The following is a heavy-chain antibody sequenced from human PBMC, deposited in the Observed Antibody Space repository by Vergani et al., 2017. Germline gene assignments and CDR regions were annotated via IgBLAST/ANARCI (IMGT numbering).Heavy chain of an antibody. CDR2: IYHSGST. CDR3: ARELGYCSSTSCYAGFDY. V-gene: IGHV4-30-2*01. Sequence: QLQLQESGSGLVKPSQTLSLTCAVSGGSISSGGYSWSWIRQPPGKGLEWIGYIYHSGSTYYNPSLKSRVTISVDRSKNQFSLKLSSVTAADTAVYYCARELGYCSSTSCYAGFDYWGQGTLVTVSS. D-gene: IGHD2-2*01. CDR1: GGSISSGGYS. J-gene: IGHJ4*02.